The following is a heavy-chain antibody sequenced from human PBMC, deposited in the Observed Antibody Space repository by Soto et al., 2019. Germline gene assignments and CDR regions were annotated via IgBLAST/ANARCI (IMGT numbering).Heavy chain of an antibody. D-gene: IGHD3-22*01. J-gene: IGHJ4*02. CDR2: ISYDGSNK. CDR1: GFTFISYA. V-gene: IGHV3-30-3*01. Sequence: GGSLRLPSAASGFTFISYAMPSVPQAPGKGLAWVSVISYDGSNKYYADSVKGRFTISRDNSKNTLYLQMNSLRAEDTAVYYCARDPSSGIVVVTFDYWGQGTLVTVSS. CDR3: ARDPSSGIVVVTFDY.